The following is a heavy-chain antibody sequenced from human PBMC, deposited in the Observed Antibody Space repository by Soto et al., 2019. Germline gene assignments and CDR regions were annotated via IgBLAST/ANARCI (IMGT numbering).Heavy chain of an antibody. CDR2: IYTSGST. V-gene: IGHV4-4*07. D-gene: IGHD4-17*01. J-gene: IGHJ4*02. CDR1: GGSISSYY. CDR3: VACDYGDYPRY. Sequence: SETLSLTCTVPGGSISSYYWSWIRQPAGKGLEWIGRIYTSGSTNYNPSLKSRLTISVDTSKNQFSLKLSSVTAADTALYYCVACDYGDYPRYWGQGSLVTVSS.